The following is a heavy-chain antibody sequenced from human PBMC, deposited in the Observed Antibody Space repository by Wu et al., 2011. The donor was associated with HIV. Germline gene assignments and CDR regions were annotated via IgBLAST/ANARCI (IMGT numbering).Heavy chain of an antibody. CDR1: GYTLTELS. D-gene: IGHD3-10*01. V-gene: IGHV1-24*01. CDR3: AXGRGVPHRLDEGHSWAKRGPRGDWFDP. J-gene: IGHJ5*02. Sequence: QVQLVQSGAEVKKPGASVKVSCKVSGYTLTELSMHWVRQAPGKGLEWMGGFDPEDGERIYAQKFQGRVTMTEDTSTDTAYMELSSLRSEDTAVYYCAXGRGVPHRLDEGHSWAKRGPRGDWFDPWGQGTLVTVSS. CDR2: FDPEDGER.